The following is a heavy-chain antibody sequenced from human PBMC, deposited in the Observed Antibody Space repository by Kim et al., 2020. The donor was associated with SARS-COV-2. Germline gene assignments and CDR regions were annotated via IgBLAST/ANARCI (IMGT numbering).Heavy chain of an antibody. D-gene: IGHD2-2*01. CDR3: ARHPLYCSSTSCYYRNWYFDL. Sequence: SQTLSLTCTVSGGSISSYYWSWIRQPPGKGLEWIGYIYYSGSTNYNPSLKSRVTISVDTSKNQFSLKLSSVTAADTAVYYCARHPLYCSSTSCYYRNWYFDLCGRGTLVTVSS. CDR1: GGSISSYY. CDR2: IYYSGST. V-gene: IGHV4-59*08. J-gene: IGHJ2*01.